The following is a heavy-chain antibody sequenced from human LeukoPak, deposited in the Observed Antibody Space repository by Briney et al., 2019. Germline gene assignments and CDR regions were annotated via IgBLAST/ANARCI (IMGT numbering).Heavy chain of an antibody. V-gene: IGHV1-2*02. Sequence: GASVKVSCKASGYTFTGYYMHWVRQAPRQGLEWMGWINPNSGGTNYAQKFQGRVTMTRDTSISTAYMELSRLRSDDTAVYFCAILPYGDYSDYWGQGTLVTVSS. CDR2: INPNSGGT. J-gene: IGHJ4*02. CDR1: GYTFTGYY. CDR3: AILPYGDYSDY. D-gene: IGHD4-17*01.